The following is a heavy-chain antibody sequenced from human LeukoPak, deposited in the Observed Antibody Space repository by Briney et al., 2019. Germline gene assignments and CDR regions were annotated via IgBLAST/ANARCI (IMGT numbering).Heavy chain of an antibody. D-gene: IGHD3-16*02. CDR2: IYYSGIT. J-gene: IGHJ4*02. CDR3: ARQSSGRYYFDY. V-gene: IGHV4-39*01. Sequence: SETLPLTCTVSGGSISSSSHYWGWIRQPPGKGLEWIGSIYYSGITYYNSSLKSRVTISVDTSKNQFSLKLSSVIAAETAVYYCARQSSGRYYFDYWGQGALVTVSS. CDR1: GGSISSSSHY.